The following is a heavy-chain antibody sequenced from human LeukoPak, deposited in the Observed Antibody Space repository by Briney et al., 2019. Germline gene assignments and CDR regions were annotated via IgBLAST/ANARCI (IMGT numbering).Heavy chain of an antibody. CDR3: ARDSRLGYSGYDLAW. CDR1: GYTFTDYY. V-gene: IGHV1-2*02. Sequence: GASVKVSFKASGYTFTDYYMGWVRQAPGQGLEWMGWINPNSGETNYAQKFQGRVTMTRDTSIRTAYMELSRLRSDDTAVYYCARDSRLGYSGYDLAWWGQGTLVTVSS. J-gene: IGHJ4*02. D-gene: IGHD5-12*01. CDR2: INPNSGET.